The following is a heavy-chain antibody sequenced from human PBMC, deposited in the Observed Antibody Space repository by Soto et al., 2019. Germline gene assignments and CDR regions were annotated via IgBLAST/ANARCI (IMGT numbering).Heavy chain of an antibody. V-gene: IGHV1-8*01. CDR2: MNPNSGNT. D-gene: IGHD4-17*01. J-gene: IGHJ6*03. Sequence: ASVKVSCKASGYTFTSYDINWVRQATGQGLEWMGWMNPNSGNTGYAQKFQGRGTMTRNTSISTAYMELSSMRSEETAVYCCARESNDYGASAYMDVWGKGNTVTVSS. CDR3: ARESNDYGASAYMDV. CDR1: GYTFTSYD.